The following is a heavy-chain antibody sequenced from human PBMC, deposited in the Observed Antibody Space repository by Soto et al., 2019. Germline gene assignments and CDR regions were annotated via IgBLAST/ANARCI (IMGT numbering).Heavy chain of an antibody. Sequence: SVKVSCKASGGTLSSYAFSWVRQAPGQGLEWVGGIIPIFGTANYAQKFQGRVTITADESTSTAYMELSSLRSEDTAVYYCARVEVVVAADNYYYYYGMDVWGQGTTVTVSS. CDR3: ARVEVVVAADNYYYYYGMDV. CDR1: GGTLSSYA. V-gene: IGHV1-69*13. D-gene: IGHD2-15*01. J-gene: IGHJ6*02. CDR2: IIPIFGTA.